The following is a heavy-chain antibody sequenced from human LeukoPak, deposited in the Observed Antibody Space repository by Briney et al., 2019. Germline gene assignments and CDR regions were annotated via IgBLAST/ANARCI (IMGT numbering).Heavy chain of an antibody. CDR3: AKHRTDIRRVSDTVVTRRYSGGFDY. Sequence: PGGSLRLSCAASGFTFSSYAMSWVRQAPGKGLEGVSAIIGSGGGTYYADSVKGRFTISRDNSKNTLYLQMNSLRAEDTDVYYCAKHRTDIRRVSDTVVTRRYSGGFDYWGQGTLVTVSS. J-gene: IGHJ4*02. V-gene: IGHV3-23*01. D-gene: IGHD4-23*01. CDR1: GFTFSSYA. CDR2: IIGSGGGT.